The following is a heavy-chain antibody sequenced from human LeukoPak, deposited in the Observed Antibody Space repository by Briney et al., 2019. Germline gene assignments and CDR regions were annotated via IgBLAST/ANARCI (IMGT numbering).Heavy chain of an antibody. Sequence: GGSLRLSCAASGFTFSDYYMSWIRQAPGKGPEWVSFISSSGTSMNYANSVQGRFTISRDNAKNSLYLQMNSLRAADTAVYFCARAKTTVTTSYYYYGMDVWGQGTTVTVSS. V-gene: IGHV3-11*01. CDR3: ARAKTTVTTSYYYYGMDV. J-gene: IGHJ6*02. CDR2: ISSSGTSM. D-gene: IGHD4-17*01. CDR1: GFTFSDYY.